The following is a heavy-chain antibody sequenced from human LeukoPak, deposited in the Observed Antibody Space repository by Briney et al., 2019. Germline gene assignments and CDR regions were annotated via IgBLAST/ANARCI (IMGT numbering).Heavy chain of an antibody. CDR3: AKGPITISFYYYYMDV. D-gene: IGHD3-3*01. CDR2: IIPIFGTT. Sequence: SVKVSCKASGYTFTGYYMHWVRQAPGQGLEWMGGIIPIFGTTNYAQKFQGRVTITADKSTSTAYMELSSLRSEDTAVYYCAKGPITISFYYYYMDVWGKGTTVTVSS. V-gene: IGHV1-69*06. CDR1: GYTFTGYY. J-gene: IGHJ6*03.